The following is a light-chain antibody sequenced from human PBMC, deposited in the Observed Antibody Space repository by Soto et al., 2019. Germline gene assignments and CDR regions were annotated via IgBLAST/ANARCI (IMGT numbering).Light chain of an antibody. J-gene: IGKJ1*01. Sequence: DIVMTQSPLSLPVTPGEPASISCRSSQSLLHSNGYNYLDWYLQKPGQSRQLLIYLNSNRASGVPDRFSGSGSGTDFTLKISRVEAEDVGVYYCMQALQAPPTFGQGTKVEIK. CDR1: QSLLHSNGYNY. CDR2: LNS. V-gene: IGKV2-28*01. CDR3: MQALQAPPT.